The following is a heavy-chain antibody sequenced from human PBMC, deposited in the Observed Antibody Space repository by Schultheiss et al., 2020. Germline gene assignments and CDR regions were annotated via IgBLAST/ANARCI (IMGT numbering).Heavy chain of an antibody. CDR1: GVSISSYY. V-gene: IGHV4-59*08. Sequence: SETLSLTCTVSGVSISSYYWSWIRQPPGKGLEWIGYIYYSGSTNYNPSLKSRVTISVDTSKNQFSLKLSSVTAADTAVYYCARRRAYRTYYYDSSGTPFDYRREETLVTVAS. J-gene: IGHJ4*02. D-gene: IGHD3-22*01. CDR3: ARRRAYRTYYYDSSGTPFDY. CDR2: IYYSGST.